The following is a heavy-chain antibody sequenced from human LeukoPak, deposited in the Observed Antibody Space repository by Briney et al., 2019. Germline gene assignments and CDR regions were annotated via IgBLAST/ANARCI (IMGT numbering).Heavy chain of an antibody. J-gene: IGHJ4*02. CDR2: ISGSGGST. D-gene: IGHD5-24*01. CDR3: ARGGMATIERPFDY. V-gene: IGHV3-23*01. CDR1: GFTFSSYA. Sequence: GGSLRLSCAASGFTFSSYAMSWVRQAPGKGLEWVSAISGSGGSTYYADSVKGRFTISRDNSKNTLYLQMNSLRAEDTAVYYCARGGMATIERPFDYWGQGILVIVSS.